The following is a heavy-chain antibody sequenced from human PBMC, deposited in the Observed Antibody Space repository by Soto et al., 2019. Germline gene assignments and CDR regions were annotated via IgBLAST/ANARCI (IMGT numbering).Heavy chain of an antibody. J-gene: IGHJ3*01. CDR2: IHGSGETA. CDR1: GFTFSTYP. Sequence: GGSLRLSCAASGFTFSTYPMAWVRQAPGKGLEWVSSIHGSGETAYYADSVKGRFTISRDNSKNTLYLHMDSLRAEDTAIYYCAKRQSGCYYAAFDVWGQGTVVTVSS. D-gene: IGHD1-26*01. V-gene: IGHV3-23*01. CDR3: AKRQSGCYYAAFDV.